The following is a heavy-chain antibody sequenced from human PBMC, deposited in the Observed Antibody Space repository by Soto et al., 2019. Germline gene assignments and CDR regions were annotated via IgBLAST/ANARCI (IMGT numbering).Heavy chain of an antibody. J-gene: IGHJ4*02. CDR1: GGSFGGYA. D-gene: IGHD3-22*01. CDR2: INHSGST. V-gene: IGHV4-34*01. Sequence: PSETLSLTCADYGGSFGGYAWSWIRQPPGKGLEWIGEINHSGSTNYNPSLKSRVTISVDTSKNQFSLKLSSVTAADTAVYYCARGLENYDSSGYYLDYWGQGTLVTVSS. CDR3: ARGLENYDSSGYYLDY.